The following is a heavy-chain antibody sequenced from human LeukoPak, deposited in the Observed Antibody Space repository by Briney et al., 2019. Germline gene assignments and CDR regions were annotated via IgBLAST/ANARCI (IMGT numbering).Heavy chain of an antibody. Sequence: GESLKISCKGSGYSFPNYWIGWVHQMPGKGLEWMGIIYPADSDARYSPSFQGQVTISVDKSITTAYLQWSSLKASDTAIYYSARTYYYDTSGLLTAYYFDYWGQGTLVTVSS. CDR3: ARTYYYDTSGLLTAYYFDY. J-gene: IGHJ4*02. D-gene: IGHD3-22*01. CDR1: GYSFPNYW. CDR2: IYPADSDA. V-gene: IGHV5-51*07.